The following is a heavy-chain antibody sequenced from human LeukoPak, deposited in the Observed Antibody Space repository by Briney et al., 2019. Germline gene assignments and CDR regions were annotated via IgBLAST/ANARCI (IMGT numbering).Heavy chain of an antibody. CDR1: GGSFSRYY. CDR3: ARGRTIFGVVIALDY. J-gene: IGHJ4*02. V-gene: IGHV4-34*01. Sequence: SETLSLTCAVYGGSFSRYYWSWIRQPRGKWLEWIWEINHSGSTNYNPSLKSRVTISVDTSKNQFSLKLSSLTAADTAVYYCARGRTIFGVVIALDYWGQGTLVTVSS. CDR2: INHSGST. D-gene: IGHD3-3*01.